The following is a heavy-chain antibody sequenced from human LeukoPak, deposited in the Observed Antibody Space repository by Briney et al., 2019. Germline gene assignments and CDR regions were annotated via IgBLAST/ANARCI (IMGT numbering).Heavy chain of an antibody. CDR2: MNEDGSEK. CDR3: ARDRGYSNFDY. V-gene: IGHV3-7*01. J-gene: IGHJ4*02. D-gene: IGHD4-11*01. Sequence: GGSLRLSCAASGFGFSNYWMSWVRQAPGKGLEWVANMNEDGSEKNYVDSAKERFTISRDNAQDSLYLQMNSLRAEDTAVYYCARDRGYSNFDYWGQGTLLTVSS. CDR1: GFGFSNYW.